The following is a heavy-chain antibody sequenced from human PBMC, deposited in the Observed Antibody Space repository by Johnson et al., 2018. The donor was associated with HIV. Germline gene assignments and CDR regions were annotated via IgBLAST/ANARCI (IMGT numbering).Heavy chain of an antibody. Sequence: VQLVESGGGLVQPGGFLRLSCAASGFTFSSYGMHWVRQAPGKGLEWVAVISYDGSNKYHADSVNGRFTISRDNSKNTLYLQMNSLRAEDTAVYYCAKDVGNYGPNAFDIWGQGTTGTVSS. D-gene: IGHD3-22*01. CDR1: GFTFSSYG. V-gene: IGHV3-30*18. CDR2: ISYDGSNK. J-gene: IGHJ3*02. CDR3: AKDVGNYGPNAFDI.